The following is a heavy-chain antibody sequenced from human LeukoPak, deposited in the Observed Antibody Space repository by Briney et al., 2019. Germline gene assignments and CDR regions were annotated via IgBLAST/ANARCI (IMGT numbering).Heavy chain of an antibody. V-gene: IGHV4-34*01. CDR1: GGSFSGYY. Sequence: SETLSLTCAVYGGSFSGYYWSWIRQPPGQGLEWIGEINHSGSTNYNPSLKSRVTISVDTSKNQFSLKLSSVTAADTAVYYCARGRRGAEADGFDYWGQGTLVTVSA. CDR2: INHSGST. CDR3: ARGRRGAEADGFDY. D-gene: IGHD6-19*01. J-gene: IGHJ4*02.